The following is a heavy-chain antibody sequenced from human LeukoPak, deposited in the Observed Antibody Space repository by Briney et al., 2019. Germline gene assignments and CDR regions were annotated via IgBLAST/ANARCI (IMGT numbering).Heavy chain of an antibody. CDR3: ARWQQFLAHFDY. V-gene: IGHV4-61*02. CDR2: IYTSGST. CDR1: GGSISSGNYY. D-gene: IGHD6-13*01. J-gene: IGHJ4*02. Sequence: PSETLSLTCTVSGGSISSGNYYWSWIRQPAGKGLEWIGRIYTSGSTDYNPSLKSRVTVSIDTSKNQFSLKLTSVTAADTAVYYCARWQQFLAHFDYWGQGILVAVSS.